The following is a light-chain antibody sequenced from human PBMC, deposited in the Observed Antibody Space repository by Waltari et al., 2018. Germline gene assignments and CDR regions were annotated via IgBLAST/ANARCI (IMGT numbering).Light chain of an antibody. CDR1: QSVSRY. Sequence: EIVLTQSQATLSLSPGERATLSCRASQSVSRYLACYQHKPGQDTRILISDATSNVTGIPARFSGSGSGTDFTLTISSLEPEDFAVYYCQQRSKWPWAFGQGTKVEIK. J-gene: IGKJ1*01. V-gene: IGKV3-11*01. CDR3: QQRSKWPWA. CDR2: DAT.